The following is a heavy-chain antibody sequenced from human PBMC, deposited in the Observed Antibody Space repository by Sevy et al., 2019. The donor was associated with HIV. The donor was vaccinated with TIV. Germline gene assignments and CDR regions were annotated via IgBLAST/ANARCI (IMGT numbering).Heavy chain of an antibody. CDR2: IIPIFGTA. D-gene: IGHD1-26*01. Sequence: ASVKVSCKASGGTFSSFPISWVRQAPGQGLEWMGGIIPIFGTAKYAQKFQGRVTISADESTSTAYMELSSLRSEDTAVYYCAREGDASVGATTYYFDYWGPGTLVTVSS. CDR1: GGTFSSFP. CDR3: AREGDASVGATTYYFDY. V-gene: IGHV1-69*13. J-gene: IGHJ4*02.